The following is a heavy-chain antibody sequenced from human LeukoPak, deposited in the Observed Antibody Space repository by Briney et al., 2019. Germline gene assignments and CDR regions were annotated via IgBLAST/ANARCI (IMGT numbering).Heavy chain of an antibody. D-gene: IGHD3-3*01. CDR2: INTDGSST. Sequence: PGGSLRLSCAASGFTFSSYWMHWVRQAPGKGLVWVSRINTDGSSTSYADSVKGRFTISRDNAKNTLYLQMNSLRAEDTAVYYCARDGGRTKHAFDIWGQGTMVTVSS. V-gene: IGHV3-74*01. CDR3: ARDGGRTKHAFDI. J-gene: IGHJ3*02. CDR1: GFTFSSYW.